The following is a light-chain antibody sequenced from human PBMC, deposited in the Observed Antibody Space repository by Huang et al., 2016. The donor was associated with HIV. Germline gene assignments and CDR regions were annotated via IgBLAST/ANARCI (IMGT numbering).Light chain of an antibody. V-gene: IGKV3-11*01. Sequence: EIVLTQSPVTLSVSPGERATLSCRASQSVSNYLAWYQQRPGQAPSLLICDTSNRATGIPIRFSGSGSGTDFTLTISSLEPEDFAVYYCHQRSDWLYTFGQGTKLEI. CDR2: DTS. CDR1: QSVSNY. CDR3: HQRSDWLYT. J-gene: IGKJ2*01.